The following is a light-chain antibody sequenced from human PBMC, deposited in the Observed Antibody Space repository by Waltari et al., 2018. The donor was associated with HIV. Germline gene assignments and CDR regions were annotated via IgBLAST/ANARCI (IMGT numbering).Light chain of an antibody. J-gene: IGLJ2*01. V-gene: IGLV2-8*01. CDR3: SSYAGSNNFGV. Sequence: QSALTQPPSASGSPGQSVTISCTGTRSDVGGYNYVPWYQQHPGKAPKLMIYEVSKRPSGVPDRFSGSKSGNTPSLTVSGLQAEDEADYYCSSYAGSNNFGVFGGGTKLTVL. CDR2: EVS. CDR1: RSDVGGYNY.